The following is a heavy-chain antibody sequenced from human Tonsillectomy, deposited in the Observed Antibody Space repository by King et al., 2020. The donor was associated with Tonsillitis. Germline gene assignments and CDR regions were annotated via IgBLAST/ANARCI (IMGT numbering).Heavy chain of an antibody. D-gene: IGHD3-16*01. CDR1: GYTFNEYY. Sequence: QLVQSGAEVKRPGASVKVSCKASGYTFNEYYIHWVRQAPGQGLEWMGWINPRSGGINSAQEFQGRFTMTRDTSITTAYMELSSLRFDDTAVYYCAKVWGTNRKVYGMDVWGQGTTVTVSS. CDR3: AKVWGTNRKVYGMDV. J-gene: IGHJ6*02. V-gene: IGHV1-2*02. CDR2: INPRSGGI.